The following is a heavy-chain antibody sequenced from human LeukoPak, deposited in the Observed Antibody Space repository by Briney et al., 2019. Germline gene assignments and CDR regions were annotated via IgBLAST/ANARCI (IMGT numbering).Heavy chain of an antibody. Sequence: GGSLKLSCVASGFSFSDHYMSRVRRAPGKGLEWLSYITGSSTIIKYADSVRGRFTISRDNAKNSVYLQINSLRVDDTAIYYCARYHHYFDYWGQGTLVTVSP. J-gene: IGHJ4*02. V-gene: IGHV3-11*04. CDR1: GFSFSDHY. CDR2: ITGSSTII. CDR3: ARYHHYFDY.